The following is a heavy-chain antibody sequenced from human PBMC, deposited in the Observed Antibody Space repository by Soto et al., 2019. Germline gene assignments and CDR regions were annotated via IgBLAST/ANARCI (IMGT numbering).Heavy chain of an antibody. CDR1: GFTFSSYA. D-gene: IGHD4-4*01. V-gene: IGHV3-30-3*01. CDR3: ARDYRRGFCTVGYYYGMDV. CDR2: ISYDGSNK. J-gene: IGHJ6*02. Sequence: PGGSLRLSCAASGFTFSSYAMHWVRQAPGKGLEWVAVISYDGSNKYYADSVKGRFTISRDNSKNTLYLQMNSLRAEDTAVYYCARDYRRGFCTVGYYYGMDVWRQGTMVTVAS.